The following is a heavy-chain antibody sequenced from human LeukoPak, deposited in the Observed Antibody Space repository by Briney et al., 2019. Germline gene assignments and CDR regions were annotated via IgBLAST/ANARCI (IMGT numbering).Heavy chain of an antibody. D-gene: IGHD2-2*01. J-gene: IGHJ4*02. CDR1: GGTFSSYA. CDR3: ARDESAMEYAPAYVY. V-gene: IGHV1-69*05. CDR2: IIPIFGTA. Sequence: SVKVSCKASGGTFSSYAISWVRQAPGQGLEWMGGIIPIFGTANYAQKFQGRVTITTDESTSTAYMELSSLRSEDTAVYYCARDESAMEYAPAYVYWGQGTLVTVSS.